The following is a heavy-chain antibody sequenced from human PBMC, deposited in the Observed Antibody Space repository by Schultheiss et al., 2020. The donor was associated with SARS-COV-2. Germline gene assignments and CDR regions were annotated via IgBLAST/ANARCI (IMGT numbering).Heavy chain of an antibody. D-gene: IGHD4-17*01. CDR1: GFTVSSNY. CDR2: IRSKAYGGTT. V-gene: IGHV3-49*04. CDR3: TRTAHYGEFDY. J-gene: IGHJ4*02. Sequence: GESLKISCAASGFTVSSNYMSWVRQAPGKGLEWVGFIRSKAYGGTTEYAASVKGRFTISRDDSKSIAYLQMNSLKTEDTAVYYCTRTAHYGEFDYWGQGTLVTVSS.